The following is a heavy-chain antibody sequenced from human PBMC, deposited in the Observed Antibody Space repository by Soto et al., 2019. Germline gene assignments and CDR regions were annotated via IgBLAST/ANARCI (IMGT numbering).Heavy chain of an antibody. J-gene: IGHJ6*02. CDR2: VYYSGST. Sequence: QVQLQESGPGLVKPSETLSLSCTVSGASVSSGSYYWSWIRQPPGKGLEWIGFVYYSGSTNYNPSPKSRITTSLSTAKNQFSLKLNSVTAADTAVYHCARGSDGDSVGSYYYAVDVWGQGTKVTVSS. CDR1: GASVSSGSYY. CDR3: ARGSDGDSVGSYYYAVDV. D-gene: IGHD4-17*01. V-gene: IGHV4-61*01.